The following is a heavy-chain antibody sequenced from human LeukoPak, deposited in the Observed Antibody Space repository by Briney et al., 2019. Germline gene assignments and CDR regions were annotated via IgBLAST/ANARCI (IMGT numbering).Heavy chain of an antibody. D-gene: IGHD7-27*01. CDR2: IHYSGST. CDR1: GGSISDYY. J-gene: IGHJ5*02. V-gene: IGHV4-59*01. CDR3: ARDAANWGSPNWFDP. Sequence: KASETLSLTCTVSGGSISDYYWSWMRQPPGKGLEWIGYIHYSGSTNYNPSLKSRVTISVDTSKNQFSLKLSSVTAADTAVYYCARDAANWGSPNWFDPWGQGTLVTVSS.